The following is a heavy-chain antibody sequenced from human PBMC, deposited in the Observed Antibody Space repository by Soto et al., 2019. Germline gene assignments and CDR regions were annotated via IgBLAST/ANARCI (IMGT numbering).Heavy chain of an antibody. D-gene: IGHD6-19*01. CDR1: GFTFSSYG. CDR3: AKDLEIVVADNWFDP. Sequence: PGGSLRLSCAASGFTFSSYGMHWVRQAPGKGLEWVAVISYDGSNKYYADSVKGRFTISRDNSKNTLYLQMNSLRAEDTAVYYCAKDLEIVVADNWFDPWGQGTLVTVSS. CDR2: ISYDGSNK. V-gene: IGHV3-30*18. J-gene: IGHJ5*02.